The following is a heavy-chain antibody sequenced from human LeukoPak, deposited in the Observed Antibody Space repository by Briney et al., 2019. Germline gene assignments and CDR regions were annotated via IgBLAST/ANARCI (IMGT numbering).Heavy chain of an antibody. D-gene: IGHD4-17*01. CDR2: VFYSGTT. CDR3: ARLARSTRDYSWHFDF. Sequence: SETLSLTCTVSGGSVSNNNYYWTWLRQPPGMGLQWIGTVFYSGTTYYNPSLKSRATTSVDTSKNQFSLKLSSVTVADMAVYYCARLARSTRDYSWHFDFWGRGTLVTVSS. J-gene: IGHJ2*01. CDR1: GGSVSNNNYY. V-gene: IGHV4-39*01.